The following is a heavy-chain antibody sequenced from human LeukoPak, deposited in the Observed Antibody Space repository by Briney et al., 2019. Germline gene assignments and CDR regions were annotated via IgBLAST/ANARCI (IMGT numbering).Heavy chain of an antibody. J-gene: IGHJ4*02. Sequence: GAAVHVSCKPSGYTLTGYYLHWLRQAPAQGLAYMGWIHPNNGDTHYLHKFQGRVTMTSDTSISTGYMESSSLRSDDTALYYCARADGYNLGDFWGQGTQVTVSS. CDR1: GYTLTGYY. V-gene: IGHV1-2*02. D-gene: IGHD5-24*01. CDR3: ARADGYNLGDF. CDR2: IHPNNGDT.